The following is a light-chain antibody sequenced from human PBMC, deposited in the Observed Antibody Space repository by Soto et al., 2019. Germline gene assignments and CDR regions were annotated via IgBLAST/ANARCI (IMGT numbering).Light chain of an antibody. J-gene: IGLJ1*01. CDR3: AAWDDSLTDYV. V-gene: IGLV1-44*01. CDR2: SNN. CDR1: SSNIGRNT. Sequence: QSVLTQAPSASETPGQRVTISCSGGSSNIGRNTVNWYQQLPGTAPKLLIYSNNRRPSGVPDRFSGYKSGTSASLAISGLQSEDAADYYCAAWDDSLTDYVFGPGTKLTVL.